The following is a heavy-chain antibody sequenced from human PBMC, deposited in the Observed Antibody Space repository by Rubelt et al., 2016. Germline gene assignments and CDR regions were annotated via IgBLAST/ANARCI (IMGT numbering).Heavy chain of an antibody. CDR1: GFTFSSYG. J-gene: IGHJ4*02. D-gene: IGHD3/OR15-3a*01. CDR3: VRDAYYFGLPATNQLDY. Sequence: VQLVESGGGLVQPGGSLRLSCAASGFTFSSYGMHWVRQAPGKGLEWVAVIWFDGNKKYYADSVKGRFTISRDSDKDTLYLEMNNLRPEDTAVYYCVRDAYYFGLPATNQLDYWGQGTLVTVSS. CDR2: IWFDGNKK. V-gene: IGHV3-33*08.